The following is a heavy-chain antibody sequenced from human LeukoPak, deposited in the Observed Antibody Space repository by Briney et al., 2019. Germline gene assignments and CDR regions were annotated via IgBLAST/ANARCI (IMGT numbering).Heavy chain of an antibody. Sequence: AGGSLRLSCAASRFTFSNYAMSWVRQAPGKGLEWVSAISGSGGSTYYADSVKGRFTISRDNSKNTLYLQMNSLRAEDTAVYYCALNGREVPSGAFDIWGQGTMVTVSS. V-gene: IGHV3-23*01. D-gene: IGHD3-16*02. CDR3: ALNGREVPSGAFDI. CDR2: ISGSGGST. CDR1: RFTFSNYA. J-gene: IGHJ3*02.